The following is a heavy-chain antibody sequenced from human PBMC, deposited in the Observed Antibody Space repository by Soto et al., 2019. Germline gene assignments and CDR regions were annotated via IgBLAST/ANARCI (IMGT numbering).Heavy chain of an antibody. CDR3: ARAAYYYESSGYYPGDY. Sequence: GASVKVSCKASGYTFTNYAMHWVRQAPGQRFEWMGWINAGNGNTKYSQKFQGRVTITRDTSASTAYMELSSLRSEDTAVYYCARAAYYYESSGYYPGDYWGQGTLVTVSS. D-gene: IGHD3-22*01. CDR1: GYTFTNYA. V-gene: IGHV1-3*01. CDR2: INAGNGNT. J-gene: IGHJ4*02.